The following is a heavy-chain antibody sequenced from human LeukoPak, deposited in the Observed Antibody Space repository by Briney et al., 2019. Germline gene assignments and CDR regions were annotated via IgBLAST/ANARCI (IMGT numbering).Heavy chain of an antibody. D-gene: IGHD2-8*01. Sequence: GGSLRLSCAASGFTFSSYWMHWVRQAPGKGLVWVSRINSDGSSTSYADSVKGRFTISRDNAKNTLYLQMNSLRAEDTAVYYCARATNGAPGVDYWGQGTLVTVSS. CDR2: INSDGSST. V-gene: IGHV3-74*01. J-gene: IGHJ4*02. CDR1: GFTFSSYW. CDR3: ARATNGAPGVDY.